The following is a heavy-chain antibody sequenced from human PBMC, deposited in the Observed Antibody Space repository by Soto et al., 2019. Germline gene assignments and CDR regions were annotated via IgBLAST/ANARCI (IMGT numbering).Heavy chain of an antibody. CDR2: ILSSDSSA. V-gene: IGHV5-51*01. CDR1: GFTFSSYS. CDR3: GTWRGSSWFDY. Sequence: PGESLKISCKASGFTFSSYSLGWVRHMPGKGLQWMGSILSSDSSAKYSPSFVGQVTISVDRSINTAYLQWSSLKASDTAIYYCGTWRGSSWFDYWGPGTLVTVSS. D-gene: IGHD2-2*01. J-gene: IGHJ4*02.